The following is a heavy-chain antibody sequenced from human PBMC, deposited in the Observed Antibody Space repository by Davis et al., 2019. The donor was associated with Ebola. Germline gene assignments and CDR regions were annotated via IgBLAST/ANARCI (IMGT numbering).Heavy chain of an antibody. V-gene: IGHV3-53*04. CDR2: IYSGGST. CDR1: GFPVSSNY. D-gene: IGHD3-3*01. CDR3: ARVGLRFLEWLSFDY. Sequence: GESLKIPCAASGFPVSSNYMSWVRQAPGKGLEWVSVIYSGGSTYYADSVKGRFTISRHNSKNTLYLQMNSLRAEDTAVYYCARVGLRFLEWLSFDYWGQGTLVTVSS. J-gene: IGHJ4*02.